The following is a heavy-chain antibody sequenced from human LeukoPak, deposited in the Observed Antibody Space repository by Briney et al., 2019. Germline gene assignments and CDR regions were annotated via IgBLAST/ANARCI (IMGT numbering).Heavy chain of an antibody. CDR3: ARSHARKGFCGGGRCYPAVWWFDP. CDR2: IDPKNGNR. J-gene: IGHJ5*02. Sequence: ASVRVSCKASGYTFINNDINWVRQAPGQGLEWMAWIDPKNGNRGYAQNFQGRVTMTTDTSISTAYMELSSLRSEDTAVYYCARSHARKGFCGGGRCYPAVWWFDPWGQGTLVTVSS. CDR1: GYTFINND. V-gene: IGHV1-8*01. D-gene: IGHD2-15*01.